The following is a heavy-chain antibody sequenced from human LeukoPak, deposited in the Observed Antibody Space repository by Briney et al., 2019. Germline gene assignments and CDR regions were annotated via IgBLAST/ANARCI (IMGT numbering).Heavy chain of an antibody. V-gene: IGHV1-8*01. CDR3: ARGPYGGGSFDM. CDR2: MNPHSGNT. CDR1: GYTFSNYD. D-gene: IGHD4-23*01. J-gene: IGHJ3*02. Sequence: ASVKVSCKAFGYTFSNYDISWVRQATGQGLEWMGRMNPHSGNTAYAQKFQGRVTMTRNTSTSTAYMELKSLRSDDTAVYFCARGPYGGGSFDMWGQGTKVTVSS.